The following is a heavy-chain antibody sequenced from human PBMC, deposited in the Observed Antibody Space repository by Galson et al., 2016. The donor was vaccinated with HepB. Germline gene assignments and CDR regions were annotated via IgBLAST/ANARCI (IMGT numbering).Heavy chain of an antibody. V-gene: IGHV3-48*02. J-gene: IGHJ4*02. CDR2: ISFSSTNI. D-gene: IGHD3-3*01. CDR1: GFTFRSYG. Sequence: SLRLSCAASGFTFRSYGMNWVRQAPGKGLEWLSYISFSSTNIHYADSVRGRFTISRDNAKNSPFLQLNSLKDEDTAVYYCARGPAGLLDYWGQGLLVTVSS. CDR3: ARGPAGLLDY.